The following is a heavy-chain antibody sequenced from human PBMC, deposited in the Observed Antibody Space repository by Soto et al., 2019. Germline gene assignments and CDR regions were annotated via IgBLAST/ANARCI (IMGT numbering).Heavy chain of an antibody. CDR2: VYYSGST. Sequence: SETLSLTCTLSGDSIPWTSCYWGWIRQPPGKGLEWIGDVYYSGSTYYNPSLKSRVTISVDTSKNQFSLKLSSVTAADTAVYYCASPYYYGSGSYYIHWGQGTLVTVSS. D-gene: IGHD3-10*01. V-gene: IGHV4-39*01. CDR1: GDSIPWTSCY. CDR3: ASPYYYGSGSYYIH. J-gene: IGHJ4*02.